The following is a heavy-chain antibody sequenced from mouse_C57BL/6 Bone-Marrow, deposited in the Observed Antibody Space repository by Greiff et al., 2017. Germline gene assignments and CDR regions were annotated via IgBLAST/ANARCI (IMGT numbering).Heavy chain of an antibody. D-gene: IGHD4-1*01. J-gene: IGHJ2*01. CDR1: GYTFTSYW. CDR2: IYPGNSDT. CDR3: TRWESDY. Sequence: VQLQQSGTVLARPGASVQMSCKTSGYTFTSYWMHWVKQRPGQGLEWIGAIYPGNSDTSYNQKFKGKAKLTAVTSDSTAYMELSSQTNEDSAVYYCTRWESDYWGQGTTLTVSA. V-gene: IGHV1-5*01.